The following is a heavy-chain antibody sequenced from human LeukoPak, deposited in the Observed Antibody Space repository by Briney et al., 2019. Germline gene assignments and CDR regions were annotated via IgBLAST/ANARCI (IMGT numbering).Heavy chain of an antibody. CDR2: ISGSGGST. CDR3: ARDSIAAAGTPDY. CDR1: GFTFSSYA. Sequence: SGGSLRLSCAASGFTFSSYAMSWVRQAPGKGLEWVSAISGSGGSTYYADSVKGRFTISRDNSKNTLYLQMNSLRAEDTAVYYCARDSIAAAGTPDYWGQGTLVTVSS. V-gene: IGHV3-23*01. D-gene: IGHD6-13*01. J-gene: IGHJ4*02.